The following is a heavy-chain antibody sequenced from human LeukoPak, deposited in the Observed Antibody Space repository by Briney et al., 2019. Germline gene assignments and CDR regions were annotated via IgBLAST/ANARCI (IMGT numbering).Heavy chain of an antibody. CDR2: INPSVGST. V-gene: IGHV1-46*01. CDR1: GYDFTTNY. Sequence: ASVKVSCKASGYDFTTNYIHWVRQAPGQGLDWMGTINPSVGSTTYGQRFQGRVTMTRDTSTTTVYMDLSSLTSEDTAIYHCAKGYCTGASCYVLDSWGQGTLVTVSS. D-gene: IGHD2-15*01. J-gene: IGHJ4*02. CDR3: AKGYCTGASCYVLDS.